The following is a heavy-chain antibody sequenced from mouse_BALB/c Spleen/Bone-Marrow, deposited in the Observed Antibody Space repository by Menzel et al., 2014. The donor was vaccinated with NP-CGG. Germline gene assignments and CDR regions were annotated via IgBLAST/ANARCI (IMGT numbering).Heavy chain of an antibody. CDR2: IYPSDSYT. Sequence: QVHVKQSGAELVRPGASVKLSCKASGYTFTSYWINWVKQRPGQGLEWIGNIYPSDSYTNYNQKFKDKATLTVDKSSSTAYMQLNSPTSEDSAVYYCTRRDYAMDYWGQGTSVTVSS. CDR1: GYTFTSYW. V-gene: IGHV1-69*02. CDR3: TRRDYAMDY. J-gene: IGHJ4*01.